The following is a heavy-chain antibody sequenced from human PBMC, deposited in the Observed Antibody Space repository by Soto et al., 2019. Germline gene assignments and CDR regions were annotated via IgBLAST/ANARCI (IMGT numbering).Heavy chain of an antibody. CDR2: ISGSGGST. Sequence: EVQLLESGGGLVQPGGSLRLSCAASGFTFSSYAMSWVRQAPGKGLEWVSAISGSGGSTYYADSVKGRFTISRDNSKNTLYLKMNSLRADDTAVYYCAKDRCITKIVVPDAFDIWGQGTMVTVSS. CDR3: AKDRCITKIVVPDAFDI. J-gene: IGHJ3*02. V-gene: IGHV3-23*01. CDR1: GFTFSSYA. D-gene: IGHD3-22*01.